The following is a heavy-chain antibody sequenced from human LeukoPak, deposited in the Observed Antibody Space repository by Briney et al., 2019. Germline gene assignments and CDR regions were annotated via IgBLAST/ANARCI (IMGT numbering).Heavy chain of an antibody. J-gene: IGHJ6*04. Sequence: GGSLRLSCAASGFTFSSYSMNWVRQAPGKGLEWVSSISSSSTYIYYADSVKGRFTISRDNAKSSLYLQMNSLRAEDTAVYYCARDWGYCSSTSCYGMDVWGKGTTVTVSS. CDR1: GFTFSSYS. CDR2: ISSSSTYI. CDR3: ARDWGYCSSTSCYGMDV. D-gene: IGHD2-2*01. V-gene: IGHV3-21*01.